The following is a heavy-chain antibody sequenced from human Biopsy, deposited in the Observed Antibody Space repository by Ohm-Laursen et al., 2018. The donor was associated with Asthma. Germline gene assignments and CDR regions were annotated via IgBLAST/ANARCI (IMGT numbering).Heavy chain of an antibody. Sequence: SLRLSCAASGRHFGSYNMHWARQAPGKGLEWVAVISFDGSNEDYADSMKGRFTISRDNSKNTLFLEMNSLRPEDTAVYYCAKELFPGWELRRGPDSWGQGTLVTVSS. V-gene: IGHV3-30*18. CDR1: GRHFGSYN. D-gene: IGHD1-26*01. J-gene: IGHJ4*02. CDR2: ISFDGSNE. CDR3: AKELFPGWELRRGPDS.